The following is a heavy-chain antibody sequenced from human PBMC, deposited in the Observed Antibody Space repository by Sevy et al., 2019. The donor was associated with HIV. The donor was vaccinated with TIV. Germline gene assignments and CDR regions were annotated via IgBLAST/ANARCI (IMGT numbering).Heavy chain of an antibody. J-gene: IGHJ3*01. CDR2: LSWNSGTI. D-gene: IGHD6-19*01. CDR3: AKGAGQWLGDAFDV. V-gene: IGHV3-9*01. Sequence: GGSLRLSCAASGFTFDDYAIHWVRQAPGKGLEWVSGLSWNSGTIDYADSVKGRFTISGDNAKKSLYLQMNSLRTEDTALYYCAKGAGQWLGDAFDVWGQGTMVTVSS. CDR1: GFTFDDYA.